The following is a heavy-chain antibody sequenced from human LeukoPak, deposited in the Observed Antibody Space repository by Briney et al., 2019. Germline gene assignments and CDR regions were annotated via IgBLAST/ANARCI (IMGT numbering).Heavy chain of an antibody. CDR3: ATSFGPVIAAAGTGAD. V-gene: IGHV3-23*01. J-gene: IGHJ4*02. D-gene: IGHD6-13*01. Sequence: GGSLRLSCAASGFTFISYNMNCVRQAPGKGLEWVSVISGSGSSTYYADSVKGRFTISRDNSKNTLYLQMNSLRAEDTAVYYCATSFGPVIAAAGTGADWGQGTLVTVSS. CDR1: GFTFISYN. CDR2: ISGSGSST.